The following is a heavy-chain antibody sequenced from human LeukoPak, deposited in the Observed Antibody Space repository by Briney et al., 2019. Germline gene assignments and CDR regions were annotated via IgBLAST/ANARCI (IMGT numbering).Heavy chain of an antibody. CDR2: INPNSGGT. CDR1: GYTFTGYY. D-gene: IGHD3-3*01. Sequence: ASVKVSCKASGYTFTGYYMHWVRQAPGQGLEWMGWINPNSGGTNYAQKFQGRVIMTRDTSISTAYMELSRLRSDDTAVYYCARDKVDFWSGYSAARQSYDAFDIWGQGTMVTVSS. V-gene: IGHV1-2*02. CDR3: ARDKVDFWSGYSAARQSYDAFDI. J-gene: IGHJ3*02.